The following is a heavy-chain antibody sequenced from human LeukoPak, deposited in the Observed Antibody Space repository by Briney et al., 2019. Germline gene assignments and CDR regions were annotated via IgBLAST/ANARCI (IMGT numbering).Heavy chain of an antibody. D-gene: IGHD6-13*01. V-gene: IGHV3-30*04. CDR2: ISYDGSNK. Sequence: GGSLRLSCAASGFTFSSYAMHWVRQAPGKGLEWVAVISYDGSNKYYADSVKGRFTISRDNSKNTLYLQMNSLRAEDTAVYYCAAGEQQLVGYWGQGTLVTASS. CDR1: GFTFSSYA. CDR3: AAGEQQLVGY. J-gene: IGHJ4*02.